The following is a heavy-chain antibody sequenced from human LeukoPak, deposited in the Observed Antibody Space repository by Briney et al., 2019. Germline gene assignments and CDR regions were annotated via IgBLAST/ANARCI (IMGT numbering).Heavy chain of an antibody. Sequence: GASVKVSCKASGGTFSNYAISWVRQATGQGLGWMGWMNPNSGNTGYAQKFQGRVTMTRNTSISTAYMELSSLRSEDTAVYYCAVQHGSGSPFDPWGQGTLVTVSS. J-gene: IGHJ5*02. CDR1: GGTFSNYA. D-gene: IGHD3-10*01. CDR3: AVQHGSGSPFDP. V-gene: IGHV1-8*02. CDR2: MNPNSGNT.